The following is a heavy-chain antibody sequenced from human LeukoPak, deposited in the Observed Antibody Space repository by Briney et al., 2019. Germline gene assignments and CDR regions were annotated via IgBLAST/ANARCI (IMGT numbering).Heavy chain of an antibody. V-gene: IGHV4-4*07. CDR3: ARDCSSSSCYAVPRLRY. J-gene: IGHJ4*02. Sequence: SETLSLTCTVSGGSISSYYWSWMRQPAGKGLEWIGRVYSSGSTIYNPSLRSRLSMSLDTSKNQFSLRLTSVTAADTAMYYCARDCSSSSCYAVPRLRYWGQGTLVTVSS. CDR1: GGSISSYY. D-gene: IGHD2-2*01. CDR2: VYSSGST.